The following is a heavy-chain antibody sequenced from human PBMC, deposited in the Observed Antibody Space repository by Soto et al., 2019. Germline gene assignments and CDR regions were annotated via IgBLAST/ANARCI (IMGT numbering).Heavy chain of an antibody. CDR3: ARGGGVGVAGSAAFDM. CDR2: INPATGAA. J-gene: IGHJ3*02. D-gene: IGHD3-3*01. CDR1: GYPVTAYY. Sequence: QLHLVQSGAVVKKPGASVTVSCSASGYPVTAYYMHWVRQAPGRGLEWMGGINPATGAAKYTQTFPGRVPLTRDTSTGTGFMELGGLTSGDTAVFFCARGGGVGVAGSAAFDMWGQGTLVTVSS. V-gene: IGHV1-2*02.